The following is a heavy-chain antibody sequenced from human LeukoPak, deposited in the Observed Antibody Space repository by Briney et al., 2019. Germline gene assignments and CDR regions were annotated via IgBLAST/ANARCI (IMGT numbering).Heavy chain of an antibody. CDR3: AKATGRYREVSSFDS. Sequence: GGSLRLSCGACGVTFSTYTMNWLRQAPGKGLEWVSAISGRGDGTYYADFVKGRFTISRDNSKNTLYLQMNSLRAEDTVKYYCAKATGRYREVSSFDSWGQGTLVTVSS. V-gene: IGHV3-23*01. CDR1: GVTFSTYT. D-gene: IGHD3-10*01. CDR2: ISGRGDGT. J-gene: IGHJ4*02.